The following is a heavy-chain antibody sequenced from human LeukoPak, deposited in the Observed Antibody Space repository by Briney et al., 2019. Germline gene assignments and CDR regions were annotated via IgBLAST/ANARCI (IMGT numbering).Heavy chain of an antibody. D-gene: IGHD3-3*01. CDR1: GYTFTSYD. CDR3: ARGRYYYDFWSGYYMVRDDAFDI. J-gene: IGHJ3*02. V-gene: IGHV1-8*03. CDR2: MNPNSGNT. Sequence: ASVKVSCKASGYTFTSYDINWVRQATGQGLEWMGWMNPNSGNTGYAQKFQGRVTITRNTSISTAYMELSSLRSEDTAVYYCARGRYYYDFWSGYYMVRDDAFDIWGQGTMVTVSS.